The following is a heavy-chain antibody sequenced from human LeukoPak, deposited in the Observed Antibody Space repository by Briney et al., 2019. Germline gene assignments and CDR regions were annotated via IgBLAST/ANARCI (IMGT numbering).Heavy chain of an antibody. V-gene: IGHV1-24*01. CDR2: FDPEDGET. Sequence: ASVKVSCKVSGYTLTELSMHWVRQAPGKGLEWMGGFDPEDGETIYAQKFQGRVTMTEDTSTDTAYMELSSLRSEDTAVYYCATGQATPDAFDIWGQGTMVTVSS. J-gene: IGHJ3*02. CDR3: ATGQATPDAFDI. CDR1: GYTLTELS. D-gene: IGHD5-24*01.